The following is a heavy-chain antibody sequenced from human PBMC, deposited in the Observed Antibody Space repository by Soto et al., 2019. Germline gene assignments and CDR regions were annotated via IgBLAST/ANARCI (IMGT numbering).Heavy chain of an antibody. J-gene: IGHJ6*02. CDR1: GGSISSGGYY. CDR2: IYYSGST. D-gene: IGHD2-15*01. CDR3: AREVVAANYYNYGMDV. Sequence: QVQLQESGPGLVKPSQTLSLTCTVSGGSISSGGYYWSWIRQHPGKGLEWIGYIYYSGSTYYNPSLKSRVIRSVDTSKSQFSLKLSSVTAADTGVDYWAREVVAANYYNYGMDVWGQGTTVTVSS. V-gene: IGHV4-31*03.